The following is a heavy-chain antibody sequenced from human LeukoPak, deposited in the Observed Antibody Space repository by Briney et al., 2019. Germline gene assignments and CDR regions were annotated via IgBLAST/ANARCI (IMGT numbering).Heavy chain of an antibody. J-gene: IGHJ3*02. Sequence: GASVKVSCKASGYTFTSYDINWVRQATGQRPEWMGWINAGNGNTKYSQKFQGRVTITRDTSASTAYMELSSLRSEDTAVYYCAGSASDAFDIWGQGTMVTVSS. CDR3: AGSASDAFDI. CDR1: GYTFTSYD. CDR2: INAGNGNT. V-gene: IGHV1-3*01.